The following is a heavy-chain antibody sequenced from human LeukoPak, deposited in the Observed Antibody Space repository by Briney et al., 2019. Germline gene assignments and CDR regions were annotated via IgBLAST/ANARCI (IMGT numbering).Heavy chain of an antibody. CDR3: AREGDLGYCSSTSCPLSY. J-gene: IGHJ4*02. CDR2: IYYSGST. D-gene: IGHD2-2*01. V-gene: IGHV4-30-4*08. Sequence: PSETLSLTCTVSGGSINSSSFYWSWIRQPPGKGLEWIGYIYYSGSTYYNPSLKSRVTISVDTSKNQFSLKLSSVTAADTAVYYCAREGDLGYCSSTSCPLSYWGQGTLVTVS. CDR1: GGSINSSSFY.